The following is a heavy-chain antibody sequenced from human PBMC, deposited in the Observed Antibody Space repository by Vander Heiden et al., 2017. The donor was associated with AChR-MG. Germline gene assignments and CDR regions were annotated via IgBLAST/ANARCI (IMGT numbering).Heavy chain of an antibody. CDR1: GYTFTSYD. D-gene: IGHD2-2*01. CDR3: ARGRVANKDSGGVPAEEFDY. J-gene: IGHJ4*02. Sequence: QVQLVQSGAEVKKPGASVKVSCKASGYTFTSYDINWVRQATGQGLEWMGWMNPNSGNTGYAQKFQGRVTMTRNTSISTAYMERSSLRSEDTAVYYCARGRVANKDSGGVPAEEFDYWGQGTLVTVSS. V-gene: IGHV1-8*01. CDR2: MNPNSGNT.